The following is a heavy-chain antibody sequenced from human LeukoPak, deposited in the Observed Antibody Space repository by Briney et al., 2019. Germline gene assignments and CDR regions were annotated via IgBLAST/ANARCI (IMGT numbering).Heavy chain of an antibody. CDR1: GGSFSGYY. CDR2: INHSGST. Sequence: PSETLSLTCAVYGGSFSGYYWSWIRQPPGKGLEWIGEINHSGSTNYNPSLKSRVTISVDTSKNQFSLKLSSVTAADTAVYYCARGMRRITMVRGVRGFDPWGQGTLVTASS. D-gene: IGHD3-10*01. CDR3: ARGMRRITMVRGVRGFDP. J-gene: IGHJ5*02. V-gene: IGHV4-34*01.